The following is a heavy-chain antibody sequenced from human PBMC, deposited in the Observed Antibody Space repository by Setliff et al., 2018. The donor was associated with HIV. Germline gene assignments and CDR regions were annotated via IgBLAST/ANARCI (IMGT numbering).Heavy chain of an antibody. CDR3: ARHWYRGSSYHDFDI. J-gene: IGHJ3*02. CDR1: GGSISSYY. V-gene: IGHV4-59*08. CDR2: KYYSGTT. Sequence: SELLSLTFAVSGGSISSYYWSWIRQPPGKGLEWIGYKYYSGTTNYNPSLKSRVTISVDTSTNQFSLKLSSVTAADTAVYYCARHWYRGSSYHDFDIWGQGTMVTVSS. D-gene: IGHD6-13*01.